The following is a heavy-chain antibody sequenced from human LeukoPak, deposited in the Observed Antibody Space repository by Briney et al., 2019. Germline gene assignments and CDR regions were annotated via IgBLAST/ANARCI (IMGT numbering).Heavy chain of an antibody. CDR3: ASPGSGSYFLRY. CDR2: IIPIFGTE. V-gene: IGHV1-69*13. Sequence: SVKVSCKASGGTFSSYAISWVRQAPGQGLEWMGGIIPIFGTENYAQKFQVRVTITADEFTSTAYMELSSLRSEDTAVYYCASPGSGSYFLRYWGQGTLVTVSS. D-gene: IGHD3-10*01. J-gene: IGHJ4*02. CDR1: GGTFSSYA.